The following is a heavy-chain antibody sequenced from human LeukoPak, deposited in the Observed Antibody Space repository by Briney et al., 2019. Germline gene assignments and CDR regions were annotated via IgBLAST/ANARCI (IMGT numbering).Heavy chain of an antibody. D-gene: IGHD3-3*01. CDR1: GYTFTSYG. J-gene: IGHJ4*02. V-gene: IGHV1-2*02. CDR2: INPNSGGT. CDR3: ARGATFGVVIIFDY. Sequence: ASVKVSCKASGYTFTSYGISWVRQAPGQGLEWMGWINPNSGGTNYAQKFQGRVTMTRDTSISTAYMELSRLRSDDTAVYYCARGATFGVVIIFDYWGQGTLVTVSS.